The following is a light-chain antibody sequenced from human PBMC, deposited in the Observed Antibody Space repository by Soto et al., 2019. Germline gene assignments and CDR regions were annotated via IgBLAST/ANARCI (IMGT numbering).Light chain of an antibody. CDR2: SNN. CDR1: SCNIGSNT. J-gene: IGLJ1*01. V-gene: IGLV1-44*01. CDR3: AAWDDSLNGYV. Sequence: QSVLTQPPSASGTPGQRVTISCSGSSCNIGSNTVNWYQQLPGTAPKLLIYSNNQRPSGVPDRFSGSKSGTSASLAISGLQSEDEADYYCAAWDDSLNGYVFXTGTKVTVL.